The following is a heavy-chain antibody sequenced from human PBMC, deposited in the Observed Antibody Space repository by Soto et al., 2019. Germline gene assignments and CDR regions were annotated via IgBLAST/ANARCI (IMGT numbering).Heavy chain of an antibody. V-gene: IGHV4-59*13. D-gene: IGHD3-9*01. CDR1: GGSLSSFY. CDR3: TRGWGGPYYFDA. J-gene: IGHJ5*02. CDR2: IYHSGST. Sequence: QVQLQESGPGLVKPSETLSLTCTVSGGSLSSFYWVWIRQPPGKELEWIGQIYHSGSTIYSPSLESRVTILVDSSKNQVSLDLTSVTAADTAVYYCTRGWGGPYYFDAWGQGVLVIVSS.